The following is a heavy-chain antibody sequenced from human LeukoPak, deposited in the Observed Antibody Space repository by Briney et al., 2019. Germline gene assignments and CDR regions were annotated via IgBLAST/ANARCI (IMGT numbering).Heavy chain of an antibody. CDR2: INYSGYT. J-gene: IGHJ4*02. Sequence: SETLSLTCTVSGGSISRSSYYWGRIRQPLGKGLEWIGSINYSGYTYYNPSLKSRVTISVDTSRNQFSLKLSSVTAADTAVYYCARGPRLDYWGQGTLVTVSS. CDR3: ARGPRLDY. CDR1: GGSISRSSYY. V-gene: IGHV4-39*01.